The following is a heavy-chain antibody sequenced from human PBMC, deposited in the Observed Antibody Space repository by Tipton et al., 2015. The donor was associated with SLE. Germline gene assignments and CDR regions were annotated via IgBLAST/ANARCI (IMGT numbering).Heavy chain of an antibody. CDR2: IYTSGST. CDR1: GGSISSYY. J-gene: IGHJ4*02. CDR3: ARVTYYYDSSALGLFDY. V-gene: IGHV4-4*07. Sequence: LRLSCTVSGGSISSYYWSWIRQPAGKGLEWIGRIYTSGSTNYNPSLKSRVTISVDTSKNQFSLKLSSVTAADTAVYYCARVTYYYDSSALGLFDYWGQGTLATVSS. D-gene: IGHD3-22*01.